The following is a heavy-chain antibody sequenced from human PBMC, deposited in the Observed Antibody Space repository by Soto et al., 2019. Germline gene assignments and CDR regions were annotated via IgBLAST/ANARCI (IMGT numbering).Heavy chain of an antibody. CDR1: GGSFSGYY. J-gene: IGHJ5*02. CDR2: INHSGST. D-gene: IGHD6-19*01. Sequence: SETLSLTCAVYGGSFSGYYWSWIRQPPGKGLEWIGEINHSGSTNYNPSLKSRVTISVDTSKNQFSLKLSSVTAADTAVYYCARRRYSSGWHNWFDPWGQGTLVTVSS. V-gene: IGHV4-34*01. CDR3: ARRRYSSGWHNWFDP.